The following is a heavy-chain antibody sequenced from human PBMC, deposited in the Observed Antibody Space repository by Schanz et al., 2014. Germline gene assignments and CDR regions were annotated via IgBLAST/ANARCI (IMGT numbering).Heavy chain of an antibody. CDR3: AREAGEQNDRDTEPHKYTYMDV. V-gene: IGHV3-23*04. CDR2: ISGSGGSA. Sequence: EVQLVESGGGLVQPGGSLRLSCAASGFTFSSYTMNWVRQAPGKGLEWVSAISGSGGSAVYADSVKGRFTISRDNAKNSQNLQMNSLRVEDAAVYVGAREAGEQNDRDTEPHKYTYMDVWGKGTTVTVSS. J-gene: IGHJ6*03. D-gene: IGHD1-1*01. CDR1: GFTFSSYT.